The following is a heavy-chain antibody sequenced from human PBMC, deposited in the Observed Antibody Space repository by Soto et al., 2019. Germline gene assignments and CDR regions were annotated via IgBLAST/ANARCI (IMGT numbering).Heavy chain of an antibody. CDR2: IYLGDSDT. Sequence: EVQLVQSGAEVKKPGDSLKISCMGSGFSFTKYWIGWVRQMPGKGLECMGIIYLGDSDTRYTPSFQGQVTISADKSFTTAYLQWRSLKASDTAMYYCATLTAWGFDYWGQGTLVSVSS. CDR3: ATLTAWGFDY. J-gene: IGHJ4*02. CDR1: GFSFTKYW. D-gene: IGHD3-16*01. V-gene: IGHV5-51*01.